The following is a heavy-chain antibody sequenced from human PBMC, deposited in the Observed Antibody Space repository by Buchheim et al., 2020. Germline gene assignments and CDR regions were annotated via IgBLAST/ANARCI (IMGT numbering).Heavy chain of an antibody. D-gene: IGHD3-10*01. CDR1: GFTFSDYY. V-gene: IGHV3-11*06. CDR3: ASHGSGSELPDY. J-gene: IGHJ4*02. CDR2: ISSSSSYT. Sequence: QVQLVESGGGLVKPGGSLRLSCAASGFTFSDYYMSWIRQAPGKGLEWVSYISSSSSYTNYSDSVKGRFPISRDTAQNSPYLQMNSLRAEDTAVYYCASHGSGSELPDYWGQGTL.